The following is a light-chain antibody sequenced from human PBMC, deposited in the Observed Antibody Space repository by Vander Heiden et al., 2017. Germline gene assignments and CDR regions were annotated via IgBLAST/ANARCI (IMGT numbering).Light chain of an antibody. CDR1: QSISSY. J-gene: IGKJ4*02. CDR2: SAS. V-gene: IGKV1-39*01. Sequence: DIQMTQSPSSLSASVGDRVTITCRASQSISSYLNWYQQKPGKAPKLLIYSASSVQSGVPSRFSGSGSGTDFTLTISSLQPEDFATYYCQQSYSTPLLTFGGGTKVEIK. CDR3: QQSYSTPLLT.